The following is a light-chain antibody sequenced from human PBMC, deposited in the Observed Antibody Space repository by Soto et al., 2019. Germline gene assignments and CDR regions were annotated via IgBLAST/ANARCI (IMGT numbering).Light chain of an antibody. Sequence: QLVLTQPPSVSGAPGQRVTISCTGSSSNIGAGYDVHWYQQLPGTAPKLLIYGNSNRPSGVPDRFSGSKSGTSAPLAITGLQAEDEADYYCQSYDSSLSGCVFGGGTKLT. CDR2: GNS. J-gene: IGLJ2*01. V-gene: IGLV1-40*01. CDR1: SSNIGAGYD. CDR3: QSYDSSLSGCV.